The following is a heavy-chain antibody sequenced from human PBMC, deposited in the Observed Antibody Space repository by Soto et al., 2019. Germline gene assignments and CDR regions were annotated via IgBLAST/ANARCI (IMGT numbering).Heavy chain of an antibody. CDR3: AREVVPGAAGRGGGYFDL. J-gene: IGHJ2*01. D-gene: IGHD3-22*01. Sequence: QVQLVESGGGVVQPGRSLRLSCAASGFTFSSYAMHWVRQAPGKGLEWVAVISYDGSNKYYADSVKGRFTISRDNSKKTLYLKMNSLRAEDTAVYYCAREVVPGAAGRGGGYFDLWGRGTLVTVSS. V-gene: IGHV3-30-3*01. CDR1: GFTFSSYA. CDR2: ISYDGSNK.